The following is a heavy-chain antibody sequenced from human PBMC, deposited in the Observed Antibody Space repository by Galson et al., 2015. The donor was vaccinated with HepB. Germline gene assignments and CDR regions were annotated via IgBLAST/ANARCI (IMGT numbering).Heavy chain of an antibody. CDR3: VRDLGGGNCGRCVMDV. J-gene: IGHJ6*02. CDR2: ISGYNGYT. Sequence: SVKVSCKASGYTFNSYGISWVRQAPGQGLEWMGWISGYNGYTNYAQKLQDRVTMTTDTYTRTVYMELRSLRFDGTAVYYCVRDLGGGNCGRCVMDVWGQGTTVTVSS. D-gene: IGHD4-23*01. CDR1: GYTFNSYG. V-gene: IGHV1-18*04.